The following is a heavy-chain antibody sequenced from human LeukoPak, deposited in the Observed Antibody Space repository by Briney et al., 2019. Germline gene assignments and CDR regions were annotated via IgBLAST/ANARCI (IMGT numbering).Heavy chain of an antibody. J-gene: IGHJ6*02. V-gene: IGHV5-10-1*01. Sequence: GESLKISCKGSGYSFTSYWISWVRQMPGKGLEWMWRIDPSGSYTNYSPSFQGHVTISADKSFSTAYLQWSSLKASDTDMYYCARHWLAGNSSLSPYYGMDVWGQGTTVTVSS. CDR2: IDPSGSYT. CDR1: GYSFTSYW. CDR3: ARHWLAGNSSLSPYYGMDV. D-gene: IGHD4-23*01.